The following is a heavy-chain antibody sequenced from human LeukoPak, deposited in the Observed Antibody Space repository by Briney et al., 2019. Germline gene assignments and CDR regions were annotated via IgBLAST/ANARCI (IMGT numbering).Heavy chain of an antibody. J-gene: IGHJ4*02. CDR2: IKQDGSEK. V-gene: IGHV3-7*01. CDR1: GFTFSSYW. D-gene: IGHD4-17*01. CDR3: ARVLTVTNAPIDY. Sequence: PGGSLRLSCAASGFTFSSYWMSWVRQAPGKGLEWVANIKQDGSEKYYVDSVKGRFTISRDNAKNSLYLQMNSLRAEDTAVYYCARVLTVTNAPIDYWGLGTLVTVSS.